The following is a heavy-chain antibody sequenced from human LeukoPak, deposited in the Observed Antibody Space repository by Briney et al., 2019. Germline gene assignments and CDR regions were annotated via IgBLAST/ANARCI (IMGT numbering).Heavy chain of an antibody. V-gene: IGHV1-24*01. D-gene: IGHD2-2*01. Sequence: ASVKVSCKVSGYTLTELSMHWVRQAPGKGLEWMGGFDPEDGETIYAQKFQGRVTMTEDTSTDTAYMQLSSLRSEDTAVYYCATGSHYYSSTSCYSNAFDIWGQGTMVTVSS. CDR1: GYTLTELS. CDR3: ATGSHYYSSTSCYSNAFDI. J-gene: IGHJ3*02. CDR2: FDPEDGET.